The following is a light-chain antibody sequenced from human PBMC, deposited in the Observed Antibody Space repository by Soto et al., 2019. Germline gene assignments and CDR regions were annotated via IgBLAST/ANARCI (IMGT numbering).Light chain of an antibody. CDR3: QSFDSRLSSCV. V-gene: IGLV1-40*01. CDR2: GNN. J-gene: IGLJ1*01. Sequence: QSVLTQPPSVSGAPGQRVTISCTGSSSNIGAGYAVHWYQQLPGKGPKLVLYGNNNRPSGVPDRFSVSKSGTSASLAIAGLQAEDEADYYCQSFDSRLSSCVFGNGTKIT. CDR1: SSNIGAGYA.